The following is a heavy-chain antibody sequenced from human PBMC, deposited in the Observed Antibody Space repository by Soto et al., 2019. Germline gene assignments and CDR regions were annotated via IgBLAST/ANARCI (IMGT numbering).Heavy chain of an antibody. CDR1: GGSISSYY. D-gene: IGHD2-2*01. Sequence: SENLALSCTVSGGSISSYYWSWILQPPGKGLEWIGYIYYSGSTNYNPSLKSRVTISLDTSKNLFSLRLSSVTAADTAVYYCARHGVGCSFTSCYGMGYYYYGMDVWGQGTTDTVSS. CDR2: IYYSGST. V-gene: IGHV4-59*08. CDR3: ARHGVGCSFTSCYGMGYYYYGMDV. J-gene: IGHJ6*02.